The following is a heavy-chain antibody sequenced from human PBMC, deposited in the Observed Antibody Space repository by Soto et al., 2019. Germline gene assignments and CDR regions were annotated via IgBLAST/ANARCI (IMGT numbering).Heavy chain of an antibody. D-gene: IGHD3-22*01. Sequence: GEALKISCEGFGYRFTTYCIGWVRQMPGKGLEWMGIIYPGDSDTRYSPSFQGQVTISADKSISTAYLQWSSLKASDTAMYYCARHRGYYYDSSGSLSLYYFDYWGQGTLVTVSS. CDR2: IYPGDSDT. CDR3: ARHRGYYYDSSGSLSLYYFDY. J-gene: IGHJ4*02. CDR1: GYRFTTYC. V-gene: IGHV5-51*01.